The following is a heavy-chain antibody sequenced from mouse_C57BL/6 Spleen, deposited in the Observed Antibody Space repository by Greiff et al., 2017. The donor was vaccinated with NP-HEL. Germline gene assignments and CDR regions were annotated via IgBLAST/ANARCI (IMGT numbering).Heavy chain of an antibody. D-gene: IGHD2-2*01. CDR1: GYSITSGYY. Sequence: VQLQQSGPGLVKPSQSLSLTCSVTGYSITSGYYWNWIRQFPGNKLEWMGYISYDGSNNYNPSLKNRISITRDTSKNQFFLKLNSVTTEDTATYYCASYGYDVYYFDYWGQGTTLTVSS. V-gene: IGHV3-6*01. CDR3: ASYGYDVYYFDY. CDR2: ISYDGSN. J-gene: IGHJ2*01.